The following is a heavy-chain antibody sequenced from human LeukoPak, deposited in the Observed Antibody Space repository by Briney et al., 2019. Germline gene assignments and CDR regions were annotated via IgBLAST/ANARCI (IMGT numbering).Heavy chain of an antibody. D-gene: IGHD3-10*01. Sequence: ASVKVSCKAPGYTFTSYDINWVRQATGQGLEWMGWMNPNSGNTGYAQKFQGRVTMTRNTSISTAYMELSSLRSEDTAVYYCARVDYYGSGSYYSLYYYYYGMDVWGQGTTVTVSS. CDR3: ARVDYYGSGSYYSLYYYYYGMDV. V-gene: IGHV1-8*01. J-gene: IGHJ6*02. CDR1: GYTFTSYD. CDR2: MNPNSGNT.